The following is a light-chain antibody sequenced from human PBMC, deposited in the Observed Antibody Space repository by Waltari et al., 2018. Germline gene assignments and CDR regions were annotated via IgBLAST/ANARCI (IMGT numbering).Light chain of an antibody. CDR3: QQCYTFPYT. Sequence: DIVLTQSPDSLAVSLGERATINCKSSQSVVFSSNNKNYLAWYQQKPGQPPKLLITWASTRESGVPDRFSGSGSGTDFTLTISSLQAEDVVVYYCQQCYTFPYTFGQGTKLEIK. CDR1: QSVVFSSNNKNY. J-gene: IGKJ2*01. CDR2: WAS. V-gene: IGKV4-1*01.